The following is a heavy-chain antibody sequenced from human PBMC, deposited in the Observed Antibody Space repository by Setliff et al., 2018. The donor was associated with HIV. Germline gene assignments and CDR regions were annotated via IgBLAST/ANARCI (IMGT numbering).Heavy chain of an antibody. CDR3: ARASSYYYDSSGYSSYFDY. CDR1: GFTFSSYS. V-gene: IGHV3-48*04. CDR2: ISSSSSTI. D-gene: IGHD3-22*01. Sequence: PGGSLRLSCAASGFTFSSYSMNWVRQAPGKGLEWVSYISSSSSTIYYADSVKGRFTISRDNAKNSLYLQMNSLRAEDTAVYYCARASSYYYDSSGYSSYFDYWGQGTLVTVSS. J-gene: IGHJ4*02.